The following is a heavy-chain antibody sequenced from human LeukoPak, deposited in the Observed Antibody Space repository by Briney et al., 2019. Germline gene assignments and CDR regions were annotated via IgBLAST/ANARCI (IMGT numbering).Heavy chain of an antibody. V-gene: IGHV3-33*01. Sequence: PGGSLRLSCAASGFTFSSYGMHWVRQAPGKGLEWVAVIWYDGSNKYYADSVKGRFTISRDNSKNTLYLQMNSLRAEDTAVYYCARKGITMIVVAATGYYFDYWGQGTLVTVSS. CDR1: GFTFSSYG. CDR2: IWYDGSNK. CDR3: ARKGITMIVVAATGYYFDY. D-gene: IGHD3-22*01. J-gene: IGHJ4*02.